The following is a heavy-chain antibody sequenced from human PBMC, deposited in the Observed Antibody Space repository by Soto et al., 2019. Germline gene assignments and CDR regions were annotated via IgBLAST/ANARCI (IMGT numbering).Heavy chain of an antibody. CDR1: GYTFTVYY. V-gene: IGHV1-18*04. Sequence: ASVKVSCKASGYTFTVYYMHWVRQAPGQGLEWMGWISAYNDNTNYAQKLQGRVTMTTDTSTNTAYMELRSLRSDDTAVYCCARDSSSWYYYYYGMDVWGQGTTVTVSS. CDR2: ISAYNDNT. D-gene: IGHD6-13*01. CDR3: ARDSSSWYYYYYGMDV. J-gene: IGHJ6*02.